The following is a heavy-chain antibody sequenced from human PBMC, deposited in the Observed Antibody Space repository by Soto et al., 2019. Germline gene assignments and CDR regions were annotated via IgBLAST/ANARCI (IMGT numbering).Heavy chain of an antibody. V-gene: IGHV4-39*01. CDR2: IFYRGSI. CDR3: VRNVLGSATTSFDY. Sequence: QLQLQESGPGLVKPSDTLSLTCTVSGASISSSSKFWGYIRQATGKGLEWIGRIFYRGSIYYSPALKSRVALSIDASKSQVSLRLRSVTAADTAVYYCVRNVLGSATTSFDYWGQGTLVSVSS. D-gene: IGHD1-1*01. J-gene: IGHJ4*02. CDR1: GASISSSSKF.